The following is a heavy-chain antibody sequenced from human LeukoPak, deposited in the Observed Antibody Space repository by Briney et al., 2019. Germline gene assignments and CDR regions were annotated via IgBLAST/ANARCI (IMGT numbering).Heavy chain of an antibody. J-gene: IGHJ3*02. CDR2: IYYSGST. V-gene: IGHV4-39*01. CDR3: ARHIVEGSCLEFAFDI. Sequence: PSETLSLTCTVSGGSISSSSYYWGRHRQAPGKGLDWLSSIYYSGSTYYNPALKSRVTISVDTTKNQFSLKLSSVTAANTAVYYCARHIVEGSCLEFAFDIWGQGTMVTVSS. CDR1: GGSISSSSYY. D-gene: IGHD1-26*01.